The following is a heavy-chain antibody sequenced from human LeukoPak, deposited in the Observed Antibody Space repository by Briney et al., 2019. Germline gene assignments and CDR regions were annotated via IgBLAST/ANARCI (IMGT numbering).Heavy chain of an antibody. CDR2: ISSSSSYI. CDR1: GFTFSTYN. V-gene: IGHV3-21*01. Sequence: GGSLRLSCAASGFTFSTYNMNWVRQAPGKGLKWVSSISSSSSYIYYADSVKGRFTISRDNAKNSLYLQMNSLRAGDTAVYYCARGGSYSAFDIWGQGTMVTVSS. J-gene: IGHJ3*02. CDR3: ARGGSYSAFDI. D-gene: IGHD1-26*01.